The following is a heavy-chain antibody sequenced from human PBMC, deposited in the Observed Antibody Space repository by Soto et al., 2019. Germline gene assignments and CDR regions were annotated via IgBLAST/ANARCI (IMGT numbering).Heavy chain of an antibody. J-gene: IGHJ4*02. D-gene: IGHD6-19*01. CDR2: IYDSGST. CDR1: GGSISSGGYY. Sequence: QVELQESGPGLVKPSQTLSLTCTVSGGSISSGGYYWSWIRQHPGKGLEWIGYIYDSGSTYYNPYPKSRVTISGDTSKNRFSLKLSSVTAADTGVYYCASQATGWYPDYWGQGTLVTVSS. CDR3: ASQATGWYPDY. V-gene: IGHV4-31*03.